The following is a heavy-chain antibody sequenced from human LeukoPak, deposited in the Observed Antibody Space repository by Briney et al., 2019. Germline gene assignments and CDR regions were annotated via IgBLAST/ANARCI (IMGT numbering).Heavy chain of an antibody. CDR3: ARDRSSGNYYYGMDV. D-gene: IGHD6-19*01. V-gene: IGHV3-48*03. J-gene: IGHJ6*02. CDR2: ISSSGSTI. CDR1: GFTFSSYE. Sequence: GGSLRLSCAASGFTFSSYEMNWVRQAPGKGLEWVSYISSSGSTIYYADSVKGRFTISRDSAKNSLYLQMNSLRAEDTAVYYCARDRSSGNYYYGMDVWGQGTTVTVSS.